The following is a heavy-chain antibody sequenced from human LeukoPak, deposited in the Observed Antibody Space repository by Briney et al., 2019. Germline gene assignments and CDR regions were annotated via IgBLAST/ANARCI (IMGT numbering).Heavy chain of an antibody. CDR3: AKDVSSGWYFSYYYYYGMDV. CDR2: LSHLGDFT. D-gene: IGHD6-19*01. V-gene: IGHV3-23*01. J-gene: IGHJ6*02. Sequence: GGSLRLSCAASGFTFSNYAMSWVRQAPGKGLEWVSALSHLGDFTYYADSVKGRFTISRDNSKNTLYLQMNSLRAEDTAVYYCAKDVSSGWYFSYYYYYGMDVWGQGTTVTVSS. CDR1: GFTFSNYA.